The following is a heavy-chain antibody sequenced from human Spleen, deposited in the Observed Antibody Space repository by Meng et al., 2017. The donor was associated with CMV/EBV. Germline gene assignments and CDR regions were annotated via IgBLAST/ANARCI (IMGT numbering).Heavy chain of an antibody. Sequence: SETLSLTCAVYGGSFSGYYWSWIRQPPGKGLEWIGEINHSGSTNYNPSLKSRVTISVDTSKNQFSLKLSSVTAADTALYYCARDTSTTGRVDYWGQGTLVTVSS. V-gene: IGHV4-34*01. CDR1: GGSFSGYY. D-gene: IGHD1-26*01. J-gene: IGHJ4*02. CDR2: INHSGST. CDR3: ARDTSTTGRVDY.